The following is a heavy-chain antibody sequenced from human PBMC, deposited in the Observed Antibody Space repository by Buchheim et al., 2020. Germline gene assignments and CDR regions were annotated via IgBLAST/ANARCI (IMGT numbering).Heavy chain of an antibody. Sequence: EVQLVESGGGLVQPGGSLRLPCAASGFTFRSYWMHWVRQAPGMGLVWVSRINRDGSNTNSADSVKGRFTISRYNDTNTRSLQMNSLRGEDTAVYYCVRDSSSYFDYWGQGIL. CDR2: INRDGSNT. J-gene: IGHJ4*02. D-gene: IGHD2-15*01. V-gene: IGHV3-74*01. CDR1: GFTFRSYW. CDR3: VRDSSSYFDY.